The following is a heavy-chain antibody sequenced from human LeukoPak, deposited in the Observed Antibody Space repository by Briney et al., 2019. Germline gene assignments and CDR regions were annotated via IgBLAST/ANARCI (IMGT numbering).Heavy chain of an antibody. V-gene: IGHV3-23*01. Sequence: PGGSLRLSCGVSGITLSNYGMSWVRRAPGKGLEWVAGISDSGGRTNYADSVKGRFTISRDSPKNTLYLQMNSLRVEDTAVYFCAKRGVVIRVVLVGFHKEAYYFDSWGQGALATVSS. J-gene: IGHJ4*02. CDR1: GITLSNYG. D-gene: IGHD3-10*01. CDR3: AKRGVVIRVVLVGFHKEAYYFDS. CDR2: ISDSGGRT.